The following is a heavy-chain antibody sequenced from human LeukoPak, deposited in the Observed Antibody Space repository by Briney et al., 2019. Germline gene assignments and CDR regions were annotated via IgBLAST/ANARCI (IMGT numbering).Heavy chain of an antibody. Sequence: GGSLRLSCAASGFTFSSYSMNWVRQAPGKGLEWVSSISSSSSYIYYADSVKGRFTISRDNAKNSLYLQMNSLRAEDTAVYYCARDLRPPRYGWQGKGAFDIWGQGTMVTVSS. D-gene: IGHD4-17*01. CDR2: ISSSSSYI. V-gene: IGHV3-21*01. CDR1: GFTFSSYS. J-gene: IGHJ3*02. CDR3: ARDLRPPRYGWQGKGAFDI.